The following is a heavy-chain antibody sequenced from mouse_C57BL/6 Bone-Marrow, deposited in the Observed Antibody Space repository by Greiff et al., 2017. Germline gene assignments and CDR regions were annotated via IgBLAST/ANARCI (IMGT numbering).Heavy chain of an antibody. V-gene: IGHV12-3*01. CDR2: ITHSGDT. D-gene: IGHD1-1*01. CDR1: GFPITSGYY. CDR3: AGDKFITTVVEYFDV. J-gene: IGHJ1*03. Sequence: VQVVESGPGLVKPSQSLFLTCSITGFPITSGYYWIWIRQSPGKPLEWMGYITHSGDTFYNPSLQSPISITRETSKNQFFRQLNSVTTEDTAMYYCAGDKFITTVVEYFDVWGTGTTVTVSS.